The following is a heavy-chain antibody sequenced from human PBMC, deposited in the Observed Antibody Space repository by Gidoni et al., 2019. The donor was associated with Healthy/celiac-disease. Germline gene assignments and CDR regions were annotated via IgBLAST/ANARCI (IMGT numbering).Heavy chain of an antibody. D-gene: IGHD3-16*02. V-gene: IGHV3-23*01. CDR2: ISGSGGST. J-gene: IGHJ3*02. Sequence: GKGLEWVSAISGSGGSTYYADYVTGRFTISRDNSKNTLYLQMNSLRAEDTAVYYCAEDHPSFMITFGGVIADAFDIWGQGTMVTVSS. CDR3: AEDHPSFMITFGGVIADAFDI.